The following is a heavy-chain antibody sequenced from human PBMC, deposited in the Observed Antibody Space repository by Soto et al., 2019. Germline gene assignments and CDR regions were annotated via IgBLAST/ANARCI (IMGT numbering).Heavy chain of an antibody. V-gene: IGHV4-39*01. CDR2: IFYSGGT. D-gene: IGHD3-22*01. CDR3: ARQASGYYYGWFDP. CDR1: GGSILDSTYY. Sequence: QLLLQESGPGLVKPSETLSLTCTVSGGSILDSTYYWAWIRQSPGKGLEWIGTIFYSGGTFYTPSLARGVXXSVDTSNKQFSLKLSSVTAADTAVYYCARQASGYYYGWFDPWGQGTLVTVSS. J-gene: IGHJ5*02.